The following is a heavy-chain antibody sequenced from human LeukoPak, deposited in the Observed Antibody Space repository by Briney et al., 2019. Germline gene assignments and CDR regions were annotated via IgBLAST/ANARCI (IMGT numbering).Heavy chain of an antibody. V-gene: IGHV3-30-3*01. CDR2: ISYDGSNK. J-gene: IGHJ4*02. Sequence: GRSLRLSCAASGFTFSSYAMHWVRQAPGKGLEWVAVISYDGSNKYYADSVKGRFTISRDNSKNTLYLQMNSLRAEDTAVYYCARDQSGYYYDSSCYYSGPDYWGQGTLVTVSS. CDR1: GFTFSSYA. D-gene: IGHD3-22*01. CDR3: ARDQSGYYYDSSCYYSGPDY.